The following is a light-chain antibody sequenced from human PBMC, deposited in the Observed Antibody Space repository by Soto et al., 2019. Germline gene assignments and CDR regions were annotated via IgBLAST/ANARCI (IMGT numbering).Light chain of an antibody. J-gene: IGLJ2*01. CDR2: GNS. V-gene: IGLV1-40*01. CDR1: SSNIGAGYD. CDR3: QSYDISLSVV. Sequence: QYVLTQPPSVSGAPGQRVTISCTGSSSNIGAGYDVHWYHQLPGTAPKLLIYGNSNRPSGVPDRFSGSKSGTSASLAITGLQAEDEADYYCQSYDISLSVVFGGGTQLTVL.